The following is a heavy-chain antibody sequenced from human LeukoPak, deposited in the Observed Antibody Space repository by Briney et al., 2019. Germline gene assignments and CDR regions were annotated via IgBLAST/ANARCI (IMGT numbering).Heavy chain of an antibody. Sequence: ASVKVSCKASGYTFTSYAMHWVRRAPGQRLEWMGWINAGNGNTKYSQEFQGRVTITRDTSASTAYMELSSLRSEDMAVYYCARGLLLKEEYYYDSSGYYFDYWGQGTLVTVSS. CDR2: INAGNGNT. CDR1: GYTFTSYA. V-gene: IGHV1-3*03. J-gene: IGHJ4*02. CDR3: ARGLLLKEEYYYDSSGYYFDY. D-gene: IGHD3-22*01.